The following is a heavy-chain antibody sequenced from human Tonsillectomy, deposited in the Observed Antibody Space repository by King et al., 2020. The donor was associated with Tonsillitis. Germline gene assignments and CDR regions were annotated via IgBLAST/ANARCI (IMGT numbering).Heavy chain of an antibody. D-gene: IGHD5-12*01. CDR1: GYSISSGYY. Sequence: QLQESGPGLVKPSETLSLTCAVSGYSISSGYYWGWIRQPPGKGLEWIGSIYHSGSTDYNPAPKSRVTITVDTYKNQFSLKLSSVTAADTAVYYCATLYSCYDGTFDYWGQGTLVTVSS. V-gene: IGHV4-38-2*01. CDR2: IYHSGST. J-gene: IGHJ4*02. CDR3: ATLYSCYDGTFDY.